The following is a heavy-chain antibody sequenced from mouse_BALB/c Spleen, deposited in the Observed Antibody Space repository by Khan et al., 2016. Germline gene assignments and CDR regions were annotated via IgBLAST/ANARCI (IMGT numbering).Heavy chain of an antibody. V-gene: IGHV1-87*01. D-gene: IGHD2-2*01. CDR3: ASRGYGYHFDY. CDR1: GYTFTSYW. J-gene: IGHJ2*01. Sequence: VQLQQSGAELARPGASVKLSCKASGYTFTSYWMQWVKQRPGQGLEWIGASYPGDGDTRYTQKFKGKATLTADKSSSTAYMQLSSLASEDSAVYYCASRGYGYHFDYWGQGTTLTVSS. CDR2: SYPGDGDT.